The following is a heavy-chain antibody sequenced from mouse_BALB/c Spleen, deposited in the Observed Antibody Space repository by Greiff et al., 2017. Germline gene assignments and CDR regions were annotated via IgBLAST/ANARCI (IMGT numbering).Heavy chain of an antibody. CDR1: GFTFSDFY. CDR3: ARDYYGSSYSYAMDY. D-gene: IGHD1-1*01. J-gene: IGHJ4*01. CDR2: SRNKANDYTT. V-gene: IGHV7-1*02. Sequence: EVMLVESGGGLVQPGGSLRLSCATSGFTFSDFYMEWVRQPPGKRLEWIAASRNKANDYTTEYSASVKGRFIVSRDTSQSILYLQMNALRAEDTAIYYCARDYYGSSYSYAMDYWGQGTSVTVSS.